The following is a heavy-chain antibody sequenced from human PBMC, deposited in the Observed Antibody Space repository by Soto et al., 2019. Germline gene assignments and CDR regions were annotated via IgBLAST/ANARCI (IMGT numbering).Heavy chain of an antibody. D-gene: IGHD4-17*01. J-gene: IGHJ5*02. CDR3: ARGVATVTTRRANWFDP. Sequence: SETLSLTCAVSGYSISSGYYWGWIRQPPGKGLEWIGSIYHSGSTYYNPSLKSRVTISVDTSKNQFSLKLSSVTAADTAVYYCARGVATVTTRRANWFDPWGQGTLVTVSS. CDR1: GYSISSGYY. CDR2: IYHSGST. V-gene: IGHV4-38-2*01.